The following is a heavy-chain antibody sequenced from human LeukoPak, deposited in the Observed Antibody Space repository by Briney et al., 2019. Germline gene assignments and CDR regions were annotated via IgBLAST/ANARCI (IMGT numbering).Heavy chain of an antibody. CDR1: GFTSSSYW. CDR3: VRGRGSYGWFDP. J-gene: IGHJ5*02. Sequence: GGSLRLSCAASGFTSSSYWLHWVRQVPGKGLVWVSRISGDGTARNYADSVKGRFTISRDDAKNTVDLQMNSLRGEDTAVYYCVRGRGSYGWFDPWGQGTLVTVSS. V-gene: IGHV3-74*01. D-gene: IGHD3-10*01. CDR2: ISGDGTAR.